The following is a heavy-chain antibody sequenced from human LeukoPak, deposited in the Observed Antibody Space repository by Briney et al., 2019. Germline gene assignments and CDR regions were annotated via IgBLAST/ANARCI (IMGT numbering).Heavy chain of an antibody. CDR2: IHYSGST. D-gene: IGHD2-15*01. CDR3: ARHSCTGGNCYYFDY. CDR1: GGSISGYY. Sequence: SETLSLTCTVSGGSISGYYWSWIRQPPGKGLEWIGCIHYSGSTKYNPSLKSRVTISVDTSKNQFSLSLNSVTAADTAVYYCARHSCTGGNCYYFDYSGQGTLVTVSS. V-gene: IGHV4-59*08. J-gene: IGHJ4*02.